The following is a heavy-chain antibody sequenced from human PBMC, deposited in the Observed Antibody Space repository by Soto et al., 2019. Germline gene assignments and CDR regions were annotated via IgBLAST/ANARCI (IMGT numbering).Heavy chain of an antibody. D-gene: IGHD3-10*01. CDR2: TKNKANSHIT. J-gene: IGHJ4*02. CDR3: ARVVSGNYFDY. CDR1: GFTFSDHH. Sequence: PGGSLRLSCVASGFTFSDHHMDWVRQAPGKGLEWVGRTKNKANSHITEYAASVKGRFTFSRDDSKNSLYLQMNSLKTEDTAVYYCARVVSGNYFDYWGQGTLVTVS. V-gene: IGHV3-72*01.